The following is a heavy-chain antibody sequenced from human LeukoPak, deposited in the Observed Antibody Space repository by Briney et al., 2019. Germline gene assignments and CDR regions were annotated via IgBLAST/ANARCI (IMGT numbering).Heavy chain of an antibody. D-gene: IGHD3-22*01. V-gene: IGHV3-11*04. CDR1: GFTFSDHY. CDR3: ASGGPDYDASGYPFDY. J-gene: IGHJ4*02. CDR2: ISSTSMTV. Sequence: GGSLRLSCAASGFTFSDHYMDWVRQAPGKGLEWLSYISSTSMTVYYAESVKGRFTISRENANNSLFLQLNSLRADDTAAYYCASGGPDYDASGYPFDYWGQGTLVIVSS.